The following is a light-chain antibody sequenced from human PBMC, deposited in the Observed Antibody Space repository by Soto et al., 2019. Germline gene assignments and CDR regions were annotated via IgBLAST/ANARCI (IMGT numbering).Light chain of an antibody. Sequence: QSALTQPPSASVSPGQSVTISCTGTKNDIVVYAFVSWYQHHPGKAPRLIIYEVVQRPSGVPDRFSGSKSGNTASLTVSGLQAADEADYFCKSYAGSNTYVFGSGTQLTVL. CDR1: KNDIVVYAF. CDR3: KSYAGSNTYV. J-gene: IGLJ1*01. V-gene: IGLV2-8*01. CDR2: EVV.